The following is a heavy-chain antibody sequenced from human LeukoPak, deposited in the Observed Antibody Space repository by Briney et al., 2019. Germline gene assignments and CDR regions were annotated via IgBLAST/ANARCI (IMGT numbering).Heavy chain of an antibody. Sequence: GGSLRLSCAASGFSFSNYYMRWVRQIPGKGLEWVANINPDGSAKYYVDSVKGRFTISRDNAKNSLYLQMNSLRVDDTAVYYCAEDVPYGGWSHDFWGQGTLVTVSS. CDR3: AEDVPYGGWSHDF. CDR1: GFSFSNYY. D-gene: IGHD6-19*01. CDR2: INPDGSAK. J-gene: IGHJ4*02. V-gene: IGHV3-7*01.